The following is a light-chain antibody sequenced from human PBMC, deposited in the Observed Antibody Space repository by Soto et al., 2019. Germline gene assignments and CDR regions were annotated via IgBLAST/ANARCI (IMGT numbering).Light chain of an antibody. J-gene: IGKJ1*01. Sequence: DIQMTQSPSSLSASVGDRVTITCRASQSISSYLNWYQQKPGKAPKLLIYAASSLQSGVPSRFSGSGSGTDFTLTISSLQPEDFETYYCHQSYSSSLTCGQGTKVEIK. CDR2: AAS. CDR1: QSISSY. V-gene: IGKV1-39*01. CDR3: HQSYSSSLT.